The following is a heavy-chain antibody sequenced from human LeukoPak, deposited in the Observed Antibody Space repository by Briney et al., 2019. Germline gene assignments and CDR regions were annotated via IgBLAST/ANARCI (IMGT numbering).Heavy chain of an antibody. CDR3: ARGYLSRYFPNDY. Sequence: GASVKVSCKASGYTFTGYYMHWVRQAPGQGLEWMGWINPNSGGTNYAQKFQGRVTMTRDTSISTAYMELSRLRSDDTAVYYCARGYLSRYFPNDYWGQGTLVTVSS. D-gene: IGHD3-9*01. J-gene: IGHJ4*02. V-gene: IGHV1-2*02. CDR2: INPNSGGT. CDR1: GYTFTGYY.